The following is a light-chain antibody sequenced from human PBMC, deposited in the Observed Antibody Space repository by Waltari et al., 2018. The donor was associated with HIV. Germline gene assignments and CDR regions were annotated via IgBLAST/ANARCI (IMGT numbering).Light chain of an antibody. CDR2: KDN. J-gene: IGLJ1*01. V-gene: IGLV3-25*03. CDR3: QAADSTGSYPDV. Sequence: SYELTQPPSVSVSPCQTARIPCSGDALPKQYAYWYNQKPGQAPLLVIYKDNERPSGIPERFSGSSSGTTVTLTISGVHTEDEADYYCQAADSTGSYPDVFGTGTKVTVL. CDR1: ALPKQY.